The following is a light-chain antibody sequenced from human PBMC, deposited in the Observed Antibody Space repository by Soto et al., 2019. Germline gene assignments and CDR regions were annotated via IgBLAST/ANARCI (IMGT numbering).Light chain of an antibody. CDR2: GAS. Sequence: EIVLTQSPGTLSLSPGERATLSCRASQSVSSRVLAWYQQKPGQDPRLLIYGASSRATGIPDRFSGSGSGTDFTLTISRLEHEELAVCYCQQYGGSTWTFGQGTQVEI. CDR1: QSVSSRV. V-gene: IGKV3-20*01. J-gene: IGKJ1*01. CDR3: QQYGGSTWT.